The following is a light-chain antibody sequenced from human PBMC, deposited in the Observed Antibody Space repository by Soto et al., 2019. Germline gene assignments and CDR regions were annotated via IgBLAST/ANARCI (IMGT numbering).Light chain of an antibody. V-gene: IGKV1-6*01. J-gene: IGKJ1*01. CDR3: LQDYNYPRT. CDR2: AAS. CDR1: RNINTY. Sequence: IQMAQSSSSLSASVGDAITITCRASRNINTYLNWYQQKPGKAPKLLIYAASSLQSGVPSRFSGSGSGTDFTLTISSLQPEDFATYYCLQDYNYPRTFGQGTKVDIK.